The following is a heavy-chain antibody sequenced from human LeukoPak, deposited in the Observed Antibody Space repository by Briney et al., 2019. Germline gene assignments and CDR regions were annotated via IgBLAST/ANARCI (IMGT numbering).Heavy chain of an antibody. D-gene: IGHD6-13*01. Sequence: SVKGRFTISRDNAKNSLYLQMNSLRAEDTAVYYCAREVYSSSWSYYFDYWGQGTLVTVSS. J-gene: IGHJ4*02. V-gene: IGHV3-11*06. CDR3: AREVYSSSWSYYFDY.